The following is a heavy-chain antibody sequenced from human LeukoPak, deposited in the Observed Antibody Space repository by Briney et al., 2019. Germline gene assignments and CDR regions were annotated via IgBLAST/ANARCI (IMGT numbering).Heavy chain of an antibody. J-gene: IGHJ6*02. D-gene: IGHD2-2*01. Sequence: SVKVSCTASGGTFSSYAISWVRQAPGQGLEWMGGIIPIFGTANYAQKFQGRVTITADESTSTAYMELSSLRSEDTAVYYCARDNCSSTSCPRNYYYYGLDVWGQGTTVTVSS. CDR3: ARDNCSSTSCPRNYYYYGLDV. V-gene: IGHV1-69*13. CDR2: IIPIFGTA. CDR1: GGTFSSYA.